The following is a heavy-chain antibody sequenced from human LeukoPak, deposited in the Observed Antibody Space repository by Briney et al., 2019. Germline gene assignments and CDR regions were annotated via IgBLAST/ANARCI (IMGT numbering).Heavy chain of an antibody. CDR3: ARDGGREGYNWAFDM. D-gene: IGHD5-24*01. CDR2: INQDGSEK. CDR1: GFTFSSYW. Sequence: PGGSLRLSCAASGFTFSSYWMSWVRQAPGKGLEWVANINQDGSEKYYVDSVEGRFTISRDNAKNSLYLQMNSLRAEDTALYYCARDGGREGYNWAFDMWGQGTMVTVSS. V-gene: IGHV3-7*01. J-gene: IGHJ3*02.